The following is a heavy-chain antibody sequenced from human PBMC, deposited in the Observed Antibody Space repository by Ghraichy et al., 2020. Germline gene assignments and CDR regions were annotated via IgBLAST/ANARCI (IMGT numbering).Heavy chain of an antibody. CDR3: ARALDRRDGYAFDY. CDR2: IYYSGST. CDR1: GGSISSYY. D-gene: IGHD5-24*01. J-gene: IGHJ4*02. V-gene: IGHV4-59*01. Sequence: SQTLSLTCTVSGGSISSYYWSWIRQPPGKGLEWIGYIYYSGSTNYNPSLKSRVTISVDTSKNQFSLKLSSVTAADTAVYYWARALDRRDGYAFDYWGQGTLVTVSS.